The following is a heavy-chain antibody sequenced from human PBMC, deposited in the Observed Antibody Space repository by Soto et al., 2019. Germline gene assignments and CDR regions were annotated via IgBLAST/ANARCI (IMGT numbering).Heavy chain of an antibody. J-gene: IGHJ6*04. V-gene: IGHV3-23*01. CDR3: AKVRDFWSGYRELDV. Sequence: GGSLRLSCAASGFTFSSYAMSWVRQAPGKGLEWVSAISGSGGSTYYADSVKGRFTISRDNSKNTLYLQMNSLRAEDTAVYYCAKVRDFWSGYRELDVWGKGTTVTVSS. CDR2: ISGSGGST. CDR1: GFTFSSYA. D-gene: IGHD3-3*01.